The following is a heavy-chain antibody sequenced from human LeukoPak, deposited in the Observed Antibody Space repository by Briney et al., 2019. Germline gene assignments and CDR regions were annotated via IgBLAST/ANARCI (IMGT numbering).Heavy chain of an antibody. CDR2: INHSGST. Sequence: SETLSLTCAVYGGSFSGYYWSWIRQPPGKGPEWIGEINHSGSTNYNPSLKSRVTISVDTSKNQFSLKLSSVTAADTAVYYCARGLPKRYYYDSSGYYYWGQGTLVTVSS. J-gene: IGHJ4*02. CDR3: ARGLPKRYYYDSSGYYY. V-gene: IGHV4-34*01. CDR1: GGSFSGYY. D-gene: IGHD3-22*01.